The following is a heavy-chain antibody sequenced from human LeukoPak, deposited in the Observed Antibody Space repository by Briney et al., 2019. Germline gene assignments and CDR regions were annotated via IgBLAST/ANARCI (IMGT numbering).Heavy chain of an antibody. J-gene: IGHJ4*02. V-gene: IGHV3-21*01. Sequence: GGSLRLSCAASGFTFSSYSMNWVRQAPGKGLEWVSFISGTGSHMYYADSAKGRFTISRDNAKNALFLQLNSLGTEDTAVYYCARDLANDAFYDFWSGPNWGQGTLVTVSS. D-gene: IGHD3-3*01. CDR3: ARDLANDAFYDFWSGPN. CDR1: GFTFSSYS. CDR2: ISGTGSHM.